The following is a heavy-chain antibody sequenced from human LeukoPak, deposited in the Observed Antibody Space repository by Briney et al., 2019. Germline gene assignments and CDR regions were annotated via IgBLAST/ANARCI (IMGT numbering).Heavy chain of an antibody. V-gene: IGHV3-23*01. CDR3: AKPLLGYDSSGDPDY. CDR1: GFTFSSYA. CDR2: ISGSGGST. J-gene: IGHJ4*02. D-gene: IGHD3-22*01. Sequence: GGSLRLSCAASGFTFSSYAMSWVRQAPGKGLEWVSAISGSGGSTYYADSVEGRFTISRDNYKNTLYLQMNSLRAEDTAVYYCAKPLLGYDSSGDPDYWGQGTLVTVSS.